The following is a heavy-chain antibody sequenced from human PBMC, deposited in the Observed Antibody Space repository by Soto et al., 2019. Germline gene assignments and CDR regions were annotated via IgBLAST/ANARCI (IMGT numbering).Heavy chain of an antibody. Sequence: QVQLQESGPGLVKPSGTLSLTCAVSGGSISSSNWWSWVRQPPGKGLEWIGEIYHSGSTNYNPSLKSRVTISVDKSKNQFSLKLSSVTAADTAVYYCARGSRGGRYDFWSGYGDYWGQGTLVTVSS. CDR2: IYHSGST. CDR3: ARGSRGGRYDFWSGYGDY. J-gene: IGHJ4*02. V-gene: IGHV4-4*02. D-gene: IGHD3-3*01. CDR1: GGSISSSNW.